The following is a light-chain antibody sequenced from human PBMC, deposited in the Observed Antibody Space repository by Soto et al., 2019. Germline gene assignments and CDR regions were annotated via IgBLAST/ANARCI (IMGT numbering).Light chain of an antibody. J-gene: IGKJ1*01. V-gene: IGKV1-5*03. CDR3: QQYNSYSWT. Sequence: DTQITQSPATLSGSVGDRVTITCRASQTISSWLAWYQQKPGKAPKLLIYKASTLKSGVPSRFSGSGSGTEFTLTISSLQTDDFATYYCQQYNSYSWTFGQGTKVDIK. CDR2: KAS. CDR1: QTISSW.